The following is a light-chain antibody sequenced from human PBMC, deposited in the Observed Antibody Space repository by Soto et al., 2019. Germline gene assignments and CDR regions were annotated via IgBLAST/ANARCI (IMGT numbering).Light chain of an antibody. CDR3: QQYNNWPPGT. J-gene: IGKJ2*02. Sequence: EIVMTQSPATLSVSPGERATLSCRASQSVSSNLAWYQQKPGQAPRLLIYGASTRATGIPARFSGSGSGTEFTLTISSLQSEYFAVYYCQQYNNWPPGTFGQGTKVEI. CDR2: GAS. V-gene: IGKV3D-15*01. CDR1: QSVSSN.